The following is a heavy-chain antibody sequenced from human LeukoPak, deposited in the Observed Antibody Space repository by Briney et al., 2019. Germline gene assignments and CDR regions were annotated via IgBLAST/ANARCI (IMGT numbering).Heavy chain of an antibody. J-gene: IGHJ6*03. CDR2: FFYSGKT. Sequence: SETLSLNCSVSGDSIGSSNFYWGWIRQTPGKGLEWIGSFFYSGKTYYNPSFKSRVTISLDTPKNQLSLRLTSVTATDTAVYYCARQRPLLYNYYMDVWGNGTTVTVS. D-gene: IGHD2-2*02. V-gene: IGHV4-39*01. CDR3: ARQRPLLYNYYMDV. CDR1: GDSIGSSNFY.